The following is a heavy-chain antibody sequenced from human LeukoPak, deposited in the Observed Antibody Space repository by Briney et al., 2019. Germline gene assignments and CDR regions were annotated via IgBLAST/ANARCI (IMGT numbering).Heavy chain of an antibody. Sequence: PGGSLRLSCAASGFTFSTYVMNSVRQAPGKGLEWISVITGNSAHICCADSVRGRFTISRDNAKNSVYLEMNSLREEDTAEYYCARRAIWGKGSTVIVSS. CDR3: ARRAI. CDR2: ITGNSAHI. J-gene: IGHJ6*04. CDR1: GFTFSTYV. V-gene: IGHV3-48*02.